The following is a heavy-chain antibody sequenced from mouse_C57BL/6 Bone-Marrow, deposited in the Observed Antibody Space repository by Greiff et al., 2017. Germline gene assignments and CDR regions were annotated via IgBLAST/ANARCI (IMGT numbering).Heavy chain of an antibody. V-gene: IGHV2-2*01. Sequence: VQLQQSGPGLVQPSQSLSITCTVSGFSLTSYGVHWVRQSPGKGLEWLGVIWSGGSTDYNAAFISRLSISKDNSKSQVFFKMNSLQADDTARYYCARRGGSPWGQGTSVTVSS. J-gene: IGHJ4*01. CDR1: GFSLTSYG. CDR2: IWSGGST. D-gene: IGHD1-1*01. CDR3: ARRGGSP.